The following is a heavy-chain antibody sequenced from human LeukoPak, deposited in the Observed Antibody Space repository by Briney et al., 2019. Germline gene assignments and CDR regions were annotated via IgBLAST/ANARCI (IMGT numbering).Heavy chain of an antibody. V-gene: IGHV3-23*01. CDR3: AKDVSSAPLYYYYMDV. CDR2: ISGSGGST. J-gene: IGHJ6*03. D-gene: IGHD3-22*01. CDR1: GFTFSSYA. Sequence: GGSLRLSCAASGFTFSSYAMSWVRQAPGKGLEWVSAISGSGGSTYYADFVKGRFTISRDNSKNTLYLQMNSLRAEDTAVYFCAKDVSSAPLYYYYMDVWGKGTTVTVSS.